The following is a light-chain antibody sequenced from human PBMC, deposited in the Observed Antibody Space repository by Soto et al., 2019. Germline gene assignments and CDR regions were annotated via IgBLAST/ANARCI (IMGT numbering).Light chain of an antibody. Sequence: EIVLTQSPCTVSLSPGESATHSCRASQSISRSDLEWYQHIPGQSPRLLIYATASRATGIPDRFTGGGAGTGFTLTINRVEPEDFAVYYCQQRSNWPLTFGGGTRLEI. CDR3: QQRSNWPLT. J-gene: IGKJ5*01. CDR1: QSISRSD. V-gene: IGKV3D-20*02. CDR2: ATA.